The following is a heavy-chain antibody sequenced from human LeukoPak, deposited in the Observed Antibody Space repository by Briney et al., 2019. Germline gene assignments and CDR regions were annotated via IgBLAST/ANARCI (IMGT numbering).Heavy chain of an antibody. CDR2: IKQDGSEK. D-gene: IGHD3-10*01. Sequence: GGSLRLSCAASGFTFSSYWMSWVRQAPGKGLEWVANIKQDGSEKYYVDSVKGRFTISRDNAKNSLYLQMNSPRAEDTALYYCAKEQATYYYGLGSYYSRHFDYWGQGTLVTVSS. CDR3: AKEQATYYYGLGSYYSRHFDY. CDR1: GFTFSSYW. J-gene: IGHJ4*02. V-gene: IGHV3-7*03.